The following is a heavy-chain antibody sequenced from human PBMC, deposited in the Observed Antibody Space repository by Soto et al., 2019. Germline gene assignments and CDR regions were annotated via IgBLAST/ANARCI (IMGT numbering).Heavy chain of an antibody. D-gene: IGHD1-26*01. V-gene: IGHV1-69*02. J-gene: IGHJ4*02. CDR1: GGTFPNST. CDR3: AGAPTASSPFVY. CDR2: IIAVLNIT. Sequence: QVQLVQSGAEMKRPGSSVKVSCEASGGTFPNSTFNWVRQAPGQGLEWMGRIIAVLNITNYAQKFHGRITITADKATSTAYLELTSLRSDDTDLYFCAGAPTASSPFVYWGQGSLVTVSS.